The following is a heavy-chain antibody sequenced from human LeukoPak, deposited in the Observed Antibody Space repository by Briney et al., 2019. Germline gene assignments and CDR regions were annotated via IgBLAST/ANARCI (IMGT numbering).Heavy chain of an antibody. V-gene: IGHV4-39*07. D-gene: IGHD2-21*02. CDR3: ARVYCGGDCYWGGYFDY. CDR1: GGSISSSSYY. CDR2: INHSGST. Sequence: PSETLSLTCTVSGGSISSSSYYWGWIRQPPGKGLEWIGEINHSGSTNYNPSLKSRVTISVDTSKNQFSLKLSSVTAADTAVYYCARVYCGGDCYWGGYFDYWGQGTLVTVSS. J-gene: IGHJ4*02.